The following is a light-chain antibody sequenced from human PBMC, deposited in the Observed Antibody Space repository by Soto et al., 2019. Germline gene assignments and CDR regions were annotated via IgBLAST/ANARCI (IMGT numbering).Light chain of an antibody. CDR3: QRYGSSPLIT. J-gene: IGKJ5*01. Sequence: ETVLTQSPGTLSFCPWERATLSCRASQSVSSSSLAWYQQRPGQAPRLLIYGTSSRATGIPDRFSGSGSGTDFTLTISRLEPEDFAVYFCQRYGSSPLITFGQGTRLEIK. CDR1: QSVSSSS. V-gene: IGKV3-20*01. CDR2: GTS.